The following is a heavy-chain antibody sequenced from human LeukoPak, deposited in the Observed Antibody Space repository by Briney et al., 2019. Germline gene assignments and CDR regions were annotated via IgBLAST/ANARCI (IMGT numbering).Heavy chain of an antibody. J-gene: IGHJ4*02. CDR3: ARDPGYSYGNDY. D-gene: IGHD5-18*01. Sequence: SGGSLRLSCAASGFTVNSNYMSWVRQAPGKGLEWVSYISSSGSTIYYADSVKGRFTISRDNAKNSLYLQMNSLRAEDTAVYYCARDPGYSYGNDYWGQGTLVTVSS. CDR2: ISSSGSTI. V-gene: IGHV3-11*01. CDR1: GFTVNSNY.